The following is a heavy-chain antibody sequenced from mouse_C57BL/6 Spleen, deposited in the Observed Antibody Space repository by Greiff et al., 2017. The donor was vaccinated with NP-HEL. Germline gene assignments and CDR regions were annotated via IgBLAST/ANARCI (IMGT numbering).Heavy chain of an antibody. CDR3: ARSGIYYDYTYYFDY. J-gene: IGHJ2*01. CDR2: IYPGSGST. CDR1: GYTFTSYW. Sequence: QVHVKQPGAELVKPGASVKMSCKASGYTFTSYWITWVKQRPGQGLEWIGDIYPGSGSTNYNEKFKSKATLTVDTSSSTAYMQLSSLTSEDSAVYYCARSGIYYDYTYYFDYWGQGTTLTVSS. V-gene: IGHV1-55*01. D-gene: IGHD2-4*01.